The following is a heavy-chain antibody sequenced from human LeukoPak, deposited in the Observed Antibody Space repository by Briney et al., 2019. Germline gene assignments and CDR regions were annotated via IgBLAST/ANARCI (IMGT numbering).Heavy chain of an antibody. CDR2: IYYSGST. D-gene: IGHD6-13*01. CDR1: GGSINSYY. CDR3: ARAPTIAAAAYFDY. V-gene: IGHV4-59*01. Sequence: SETLSLTCTVSGGSINSYYWSWIRQPPGKGLEWIGYIYYSGSTNYNPSLKSRVTISVDTSKNQFSLKLSSVTAADTAVYYCARAPTIAAAAYFDYWGQGTLVTVSS. J-gene: IGHJ4*02.